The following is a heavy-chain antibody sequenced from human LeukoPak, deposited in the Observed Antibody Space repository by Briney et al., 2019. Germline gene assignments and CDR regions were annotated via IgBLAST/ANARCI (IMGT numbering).Heavy chain of an antibody. J-gene: IGHJ3*02. CDR1: GGSISSYY. V-gene: IGHV4-4*07. Sequence: SETLSLTCTVSGGSISSYYWSWIRQPAGKGLEWIGRIYTSGSTNYNPSLKRRVTMSVDTSKNQFSLKLSSVAAADTAVYYCARGTFSMVFGAFDIWGQGTMVTVSS. CDR2: IYTSGST. D-gene: IGHD3-10*01. CDR3: ARGTFSMVFGAFDI.